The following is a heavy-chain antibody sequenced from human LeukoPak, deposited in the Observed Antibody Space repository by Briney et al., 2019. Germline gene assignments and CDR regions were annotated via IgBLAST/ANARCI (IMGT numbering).Heavy chain of an antibody. D-gene: IGHD6-6*01. Sequence: ASVTVPCKASGYTFTSYGINWVRQAPGQGLEWMGWISAYNGNTNYAQKLQGRVTMTTDTSTSTAYMELRSLRSDDTAVYYCARDESVEYDAFDIWGQGTMVTVSS. CDR3: ARDESVEYDAFDI. CDR2: ISAYNGNT. CDR1: GYTFTSYG. J-gene: IGHJ3*02. V-gene: IGHV1-18*04.